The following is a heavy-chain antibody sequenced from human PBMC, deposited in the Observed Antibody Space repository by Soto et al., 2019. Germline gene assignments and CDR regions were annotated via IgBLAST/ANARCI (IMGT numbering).Heavy chain of an antibody. CDR3: ARVGVGLAAPRVWPY. CDR2: INPYNGNT. V-gene: IGHV1-18*01. CDR1: GYTFTSYG. Sequence: QVQLALSGAEVKKPGASVKVSCKASGYTFTSYGITWVRQAPGQGLEWMAWINPYNGNTKYAEKFLGRVTVTTDTSTATAYMEVRSLTSDDTAVFYCARVGVGLAAPRVWPYWGQGTPVTVSS. D-gene: IGHD6-13*01. J-gene: IGHJ4*02.